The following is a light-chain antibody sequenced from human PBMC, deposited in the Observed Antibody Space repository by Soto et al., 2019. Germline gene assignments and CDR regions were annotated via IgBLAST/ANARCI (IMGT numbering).Light chain of an antibody. Sequence: DIQVTQYPSTLSASVADRVTITCRASQSISSWLAWYQQKPGKAPKLLIYVASSLATGVPARFSGSGSGTEFTLTISSVQADDFALYYCQQYKIYPLTFGGGTKVDIK. CDR1: QSISSW. CDR3: QQYKIYPLT. J-gene: IGKJ4*01. CDR2: VAS. V-gene: IGKV1-5*01.